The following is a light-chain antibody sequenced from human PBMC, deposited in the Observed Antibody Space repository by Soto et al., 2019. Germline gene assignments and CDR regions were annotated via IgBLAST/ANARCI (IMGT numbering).Light chain of an antibody. V-gene: IGKV1-5*01. J-gene: IGKJ1*01. CDR1: QDISNY. CDR3: QQYNSYSKT. CDR2: AAS. Sequence: DIQMTQSPSSLSASVGDRVTITCQASQDISNYLNWYQQKPGKAPNLLIYAASSLETGVPSRFSGSGSGTEFTLSISSLQPDDSASYYCQQYNSYSKTFGQGTKVDIK.